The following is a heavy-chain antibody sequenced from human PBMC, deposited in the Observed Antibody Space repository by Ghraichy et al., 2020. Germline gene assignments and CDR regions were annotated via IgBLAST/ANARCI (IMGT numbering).Heavy chain of an antibody. D-gene: IGHD3-9*01. Sequence: SETLSLTCTVSGGSISSGSYYWSWIRQPAGKGLEWIGRIYTSGSTNYNPSLKSRVTISVDTSKNQFSLKLSSVTAADTAVYYCARSQYYDILTDEFDYWGQGTLVTVSS. V-gene: IGHV4-61*02. CDR2: IYTSGST. CDR3: ARSQYYDILTDEFDY. CDR1: GGSISSGSYY. J-gene: IGHJ4*02.